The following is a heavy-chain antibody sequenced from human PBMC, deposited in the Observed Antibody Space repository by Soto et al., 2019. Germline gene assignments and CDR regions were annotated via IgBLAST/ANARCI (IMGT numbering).Heavy chain of an antibody. D-gene: IGHD1-26*01. CDR3: AREQSDYCLDF. J-gene: IGHJ4*02. CDR1: GGTFSSHG. CDR2: IIPTFGTP. Sequence: QVQLVQSGTGVQRRGSSVKVSCQASGGTFSSHGMAWVRQAPGQGLEWMGVIIPTFGTPTYAPKFQGRVRITADKSTNPAYMELSSLSSAVTGGYYGAREQSDYCLDFWGQGTMITVSS. V-gene: IGHV1-69*06.